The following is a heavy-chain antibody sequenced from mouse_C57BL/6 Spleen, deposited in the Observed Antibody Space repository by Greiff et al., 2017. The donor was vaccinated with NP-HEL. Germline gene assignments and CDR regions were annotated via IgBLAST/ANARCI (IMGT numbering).Heavy chain of an antibody. CDR2: ISSGSSTI. Sequence: EVQGVESGGGLVKPGGSLKLSCAASGFTFSDYGMHWVRQAPEKGLEWVAYISSGSSTIYYADTVKGRFTISRDNAKNTLFLQMTSLRSEDTAMYYCARRSNHEDYAMDYWGQGTSVTVSS. CDR3: ARRSNHEDYAMDY. V-gene: IGHV5-17*01. D-gene: IGHD2-5*01. J-gene: IGHJ4*01. CDR1: GFTFSDYG.